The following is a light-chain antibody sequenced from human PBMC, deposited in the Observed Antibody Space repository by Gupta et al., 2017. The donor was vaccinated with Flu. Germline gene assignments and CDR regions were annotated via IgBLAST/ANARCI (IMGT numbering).Light chain of an antibody. V-gene: IGLV1-44*01. CDR2: SNN. CDR1: SSNIGSNT. CDR3: AAWDDSLNGVVV. J-gene: IGLJ2*01. Sequence: QSVLTQPPSASGTPGPRVTISCSGSSSNIGSNTVNWYQQLPGTAPKLLIYSNNQRPSGVPDRFAVSKSGTSASLAIRGLQSEDEADYYCAAWDDSLNGVVVFGGGTKLTAL.